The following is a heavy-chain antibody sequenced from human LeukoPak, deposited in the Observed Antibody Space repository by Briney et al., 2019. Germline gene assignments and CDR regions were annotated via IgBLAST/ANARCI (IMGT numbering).Heavy chain of an antibody. CDR3: ATDRYSGSYYPYYFDY. CDR1: GYTLTELS. V-gene: IGHV1-24*01. J-gene: IGHJ4*02. Sequence: GASVKVSCKVSGYTLTELSMHWVRQAPGKGLEWMGGFDPEDGETIYAQKFQGRVTMTEDTSTDTAYMELSSLRSEDTAVYYCATDRYSGSYYPYYFDYWGQGTLVTVSS. D-gene: IGHD1-26*01. CDR2: FDPEDGET.